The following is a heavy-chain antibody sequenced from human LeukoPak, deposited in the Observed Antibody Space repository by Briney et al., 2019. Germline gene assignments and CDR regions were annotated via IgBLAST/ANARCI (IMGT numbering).Heavy chain of an antibody. CDR3: ARGSGITMVRGVIVSGMDV. CDR2: INHSGST. J-gene: IGHJ6*04. V-gene: IGHV4-34*01. Sequence: SETLSLTCAVYGGSFSGYYWSWIRQPPGKGLEWIGKINHSGSTNYNPSLKSRVTISVDTSKNQFSLKLSSVTAADTAVYYCARGSGITMVRGVIVSGMDVWGKGTTVTVSS. D-gene: IGHD3-10*01. CDR1: GGSFSGYY.